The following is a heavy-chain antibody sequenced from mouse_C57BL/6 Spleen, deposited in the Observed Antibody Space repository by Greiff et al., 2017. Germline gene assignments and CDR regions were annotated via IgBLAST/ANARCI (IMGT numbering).Heavy chain of an antibody. CDR1: GYTFTDYY. V-gene: IGHV1-19*01. J-gene: IGHJ3*01. CDR2: INPYNGGT. D-gene: IGHD1-1*01. Sequence: VQLQQSGPVLVKPGASVKMSCKASGYTFTDYYMNWVKQSHGKSLEWIGVINPYNGGTSYNQKFKGKATLTVDKSSSTAYMELNSLTSEDSAVYYCARKGITTVVPPWFAYWGQGTLVTVSA. CDR3: ARKGITTVVPPWFAY.